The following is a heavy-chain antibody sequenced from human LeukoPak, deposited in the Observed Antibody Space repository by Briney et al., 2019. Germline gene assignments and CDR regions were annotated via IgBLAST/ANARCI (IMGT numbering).Heavy chain of an antibody. V-gene: IGHV1-2*02. Sequence: ASVKVSCKASGYTFTGNPILWVRQAPGQGLEWMGWIIPNSGATTHAQKFQGRVAMTRDTSISTAFMELSSLRSDDTAVYYCTREDYWGQGTPVTVSS. CDR1: GYTFTGNP. CDR3: TREDY. J-gene: IGHJ4*02. CDR2: IIPNSGAT.